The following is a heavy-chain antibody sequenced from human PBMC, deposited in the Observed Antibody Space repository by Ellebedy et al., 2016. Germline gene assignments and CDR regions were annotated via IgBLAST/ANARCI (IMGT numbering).Heavy chain of an antibody. CDR2: ISGSGGST. D-gene: IGHD5-12*01. CDR1: GFTFSSYA. CDR3: AKDSGYSGYDGRDY. Sequence: GESLKISXAASGFTFSSYAMSWVRQAPGKGLEWVSAISGSGGSTYYADSVKGRFTISRDNSKNTLYLQMNSLRAEDTAVYYCAKDSGYSGYDGRDYWGQGTLVTVSS. J-gene: IGHJ4*02. V-gene: IGHV3-23*01.